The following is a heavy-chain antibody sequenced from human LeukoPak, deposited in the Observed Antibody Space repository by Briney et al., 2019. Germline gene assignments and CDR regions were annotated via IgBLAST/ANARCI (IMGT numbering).Heavy chain of an antibody. CDR1: GFTFSTNA. CDR3: AKSGSGSYYEYYYGMDV. V-gene: IGHV3-23*01. Sequence: GGSLSLSCVASGFTFSTNAMSWVRQAPGQVLEWVSTISGSGGSIYYADSVKGRFTISRDNSKNTLYLQMNSLRAEDTAVYYCAKSGSGSYYEYYYGMDVWGQGTTVTVSS. J-gene: IGHJ6*02. CDR2: ISGSGGSI. D-gene: IGHD3-10*01.